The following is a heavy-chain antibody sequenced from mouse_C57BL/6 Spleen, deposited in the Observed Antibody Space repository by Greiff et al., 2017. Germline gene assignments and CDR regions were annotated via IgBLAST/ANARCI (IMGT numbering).Heavy chain of an antibody. CDR1: GFTFSDYG. CDR3: ARGCYGSSYGFAY. D-gene: IGHD1-1*01. J-gene: IGHJ3*01. CDR2: ISSGSSTI. Sequence: EVKLVESGGGLVKPGGSLKLSCAASGFTFSDYGMHWVRQAPEKGLEWVAYISSGSSTIYYADTVKGRFTISRDNAKNTMFLQMTSLRSEDTAMYYCARGCYGSSYGFAYWGQGTLVTVSA. V-gene: IGHV5-17*01.